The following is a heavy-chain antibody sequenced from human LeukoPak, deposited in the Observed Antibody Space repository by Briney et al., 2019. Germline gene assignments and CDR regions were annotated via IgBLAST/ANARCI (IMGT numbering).Heavy chain of an antibody. V-gene: IGHV3-30*03. J-gene: IGHJ6*02. CDR1: GFTFSSYG. Sequence: PGGSLRLSCAASGFTFSSYGMHWVRQAPGKGLEWVAVISYDGSNKYYADSVKGRFTISRDNSKNTLYLQMNSLRAEDTAVYYCATTVPAATPESSSWYPLRNYGMDVWGQGTTVTVSS. CDR3: ATTVPAATPESSSWYPLRNYGMDV. D-gene: IGHD6-13*01. CDR2: ISYDGSNK.